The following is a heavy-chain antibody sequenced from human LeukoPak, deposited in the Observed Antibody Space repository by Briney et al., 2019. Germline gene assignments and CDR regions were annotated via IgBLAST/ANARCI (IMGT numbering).Heavy chain of an antibody. J-gene: IGHJ4*02. Sequence: SGGSLRLSCAASGFTFSSYAMSWVRQAPGKGLEWVSAISGSGGSTYYADSVKGRFTISRDNSKNTLYLQMNSLRAEDTAVYYCAKDQRYYGSGSYLILDYWGQGTLVTVSS. CDR3: AKDQRYYGSGSYLILDY. D-gene: IGHD3-10*01. CDR1: GFTFSSYA. V-gene: IGHV3-23*01. CDR2: ISGSGGST.